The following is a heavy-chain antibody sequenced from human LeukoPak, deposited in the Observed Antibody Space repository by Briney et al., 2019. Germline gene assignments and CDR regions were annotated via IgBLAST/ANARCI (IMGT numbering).Heavy chain of an antibody. V-gene: IGHV4-4*08. D-gene: IGHD4-23*01. CDR2: MCPSGRT. J-gene: IGHJ5*02. CDR1: NDSISSYC. Sequence: SETLSLTCTVSNDSISSYCCSWVRQPPGKGLEWIGFMCPSGRTDYNPSLKSRVTMSIDTSKNQLSMELRFLTAADTAVYYCATTYDGKTAPYDLWGHGTLVTVSS. CDR3: ATTYDGKTAPYDL.